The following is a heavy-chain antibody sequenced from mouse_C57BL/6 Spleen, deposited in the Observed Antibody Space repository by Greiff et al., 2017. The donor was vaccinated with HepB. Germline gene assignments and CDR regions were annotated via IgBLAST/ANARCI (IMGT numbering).Heavy chain of an antibody. CDR2: INPNNGGT. CDR1: GYTFTDYN. V-gene: IGHV1-18*01. D-gene: IGHD1-1*01. CDR3: ARSVDYYGSSYEVFDY. Sequence: VQLQQSGPELVKPGASVKIPCKASGYTFTDYNMDWVKQSHGKSLEWIGDINPNNGGTIYNQKFKGKATLTVDKSSSTAYMELRSLTSEDTAVYYCARSVDYYGSSYEVFDYWGQGTTLTVSS. J-gene: IGHJ2*01.